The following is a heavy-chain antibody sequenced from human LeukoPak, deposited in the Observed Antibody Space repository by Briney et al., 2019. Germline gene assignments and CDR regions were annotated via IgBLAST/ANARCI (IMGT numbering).Heavy chain of an antibody. D-gene: IGHD5-18*01. CDR3: ARDEAPRGYSYGTPLFWPKPTRDFIYGMDV. CDR2: ISAYNGNT. CDR1: GYIFGHNG. J-gene: IGHJ6*02. V-gene: IGHV1-18*01. Sequence: GASVKVSCKTSGYIFGHNGTSWVRQAPGQGLEWMGWISAYNGNTNYAQKLQGRVTMTTDTSTSTAYMELRSLRSDDTAVYYCARDEAPRGYSYGTPLFWPKPTRDFIYGMDVWGQGTTVTVSS.